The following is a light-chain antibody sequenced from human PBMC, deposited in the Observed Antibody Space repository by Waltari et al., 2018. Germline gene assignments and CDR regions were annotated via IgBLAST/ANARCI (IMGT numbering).Light chain of an antibody. CDR1: QSISTY. Sequence: DIQMTQSPSSLSASVGDRVTITCRASQSISTYLNWYQQKPGKAPKLLISDTSSLQSGVPSRFSGRGSGTDFTLTINSLQAEDLATYYCQQSYSPLSTFGQGTKVEIK. J-gene: IGKJ1*01. CDR2: DTS. CDR3: QQSYSPLST. V-gene: IGKV1-39*01.